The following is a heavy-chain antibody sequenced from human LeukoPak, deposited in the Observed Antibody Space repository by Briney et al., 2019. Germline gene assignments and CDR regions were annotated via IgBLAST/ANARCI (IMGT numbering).Heavy chain of an antibody. CDR3: ARRGSGLAWFDP. CDR1: GASINDYY. J-gene: IGHJ5*02. D-gene: IGHD2-15*01. V-gene: IGHV4-59*08. Sequence: PSETLSLTCTVSGASINDYYWTWIRQPPGKGLEWIGNIFRSGSTNYNPSLKSRVTISVEPSKNQFSLKLNSVTAADTAVYYCARRGSGLAWFDPWGQGTLVTVSS. CDR2: IFRSGST.